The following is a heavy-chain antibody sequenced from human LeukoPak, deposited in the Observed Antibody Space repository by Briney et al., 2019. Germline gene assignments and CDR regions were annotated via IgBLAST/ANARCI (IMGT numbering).Heavy chain of an antibody. CDR2: IYYSGST. Sequence: SETLSLTCTVSGGSISSSSYYWGWIRQPPGKGLEWIGSIYYSGSTYYNPSLKSRVTISVDTSKNQFSLKLSSVTAADTAVYYCARSSRHFDWLLFSSFQPVYYMDVWGKGTTVTVSS. V-gene: IGHV4-39*07. CDR1: GGSISSSSYY. CDR3: ARSSRHFDWLLFSSFQPVYYMDV. J-gene: IGHJ6*03. D-gene: IGHD3-9*01.